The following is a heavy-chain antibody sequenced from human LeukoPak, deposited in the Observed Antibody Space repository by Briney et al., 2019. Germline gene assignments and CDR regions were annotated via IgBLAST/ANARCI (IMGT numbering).Heavy chain of an antibody. CDR2: ISSSGSTI. Sequence: PGGSLRPSCAASGFTFSDYYMSWIRQAPGKGLEWVSYISSSGSTIYYADSVKGRFTISRDNAKNSLYLQMNSLRAEDTAVYYCARARRLSSGSVDYWGQGTLVTVSS. D-gene: IGHD3-22*01. CDR1: GFTFSDYY. J-gene: IGHJ4*02. CDR3: ARARRLSSGSVDY. V-gene: IGHV3-11*01.